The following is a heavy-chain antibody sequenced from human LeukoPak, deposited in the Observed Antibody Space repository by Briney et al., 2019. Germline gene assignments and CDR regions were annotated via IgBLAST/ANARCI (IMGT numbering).Heavy chain of an antibody. V-gene: IGHV3-48*01. CDR1: GFTFTGNT. CDR2: ITSSSSAI. J-gene: IGHJ4*01. Sequence: GGSLRLSCEASGFTFTGNTMHWFRQAPGKGLEWVSYITSSSSAIYYAESVKGRFTISRDNAKNSLYLQMNSLRAEDTAVYYCARDVAVIAFDYWGQGTVVTVSS. CDR3: ARDVAVIAFDY. D-gene: IGHD2-15*01.